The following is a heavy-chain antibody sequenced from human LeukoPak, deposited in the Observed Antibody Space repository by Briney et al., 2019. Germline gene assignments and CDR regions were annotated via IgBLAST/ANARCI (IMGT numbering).Heavy chain of an antibody. CDR2: INPNTGGT. V-gene: IGHV1-2*02. CDR1: GYSFILYG. D-gene: IGHD6-13*01. Sequence: GASVKVSCKTSGYSFILYGISWVRQAPGQGLEWMGWINPNTGGTNYAQKFQGRVTMTRDTSISTPYMELSWLRSDDTAVYYCARALYTSRSYLATFSPTNFDYWGQGTLVTVSS. CDR3: ARALYTSRSYLATFSPTNFDY. J-gene: IGHJ4*02.